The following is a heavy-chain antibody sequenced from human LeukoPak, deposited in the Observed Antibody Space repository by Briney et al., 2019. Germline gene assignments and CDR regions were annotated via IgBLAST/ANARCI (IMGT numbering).Heavy chain of an antibody. CDR3: ARVDIVVVPAAMIEAFDI. D-gene: IGHD2-2*01. V-gene: IGHV1-18*01. Sequence: EASVKVSCKASGYTFTSYGISWVRQAPGQGLEWMGWISAYNGNTNYAQKLQGRVTMTTDTSTSTAYMELRSLRSDDTAVYYCARVDIVVVPAAMIEAFDIWGQGTMVTVSS. CDR2: ISAYNGNT. CDR1: GYTFTSYG. J-gene: IGHJ3*02.